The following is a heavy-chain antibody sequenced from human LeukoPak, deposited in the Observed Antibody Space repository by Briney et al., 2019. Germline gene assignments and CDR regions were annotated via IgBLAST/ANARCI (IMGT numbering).Heavy chain of an antibody. CDR1: GYSFTSYW. J-gene: IGHJ4*02. D-gene: IGHD3-10*01. Sequence: GESLKISCKGSGYSFTSYWIGWLRQMPGKGLEWMGIIYPGDSDTRYSPSFQGQVTISADKSISTAYLQWSSLKASDTAIYYCARQAGSGTYYNPWDYWGQGTLVTVSS. V-gene: IGHV5-51*01. CDR2: IYPGDSDT. CDR3: ARQAGSGTYYNPWDY.